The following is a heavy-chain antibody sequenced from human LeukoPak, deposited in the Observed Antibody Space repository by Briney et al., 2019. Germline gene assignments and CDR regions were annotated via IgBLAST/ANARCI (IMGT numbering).Heavy chain of an antibody. CDR2: VYYTGST. CDR1: GGSISSYY. V-gene: IGHV4-59*01. D-gene: IGHD3-10*01. J-gene: IGHJ4*02. CDR3: ARSMVRVPPFDY. Sequence: SETLSLTCTVSGGSISSYYWSWVRQPPGKGLEWIGFVYYTGSTNYSPSLKSRVTISVDTSKNQFSLKLRSVTAADTAVYYCARSMVRVPPFDYWGQGTLVTVSS.